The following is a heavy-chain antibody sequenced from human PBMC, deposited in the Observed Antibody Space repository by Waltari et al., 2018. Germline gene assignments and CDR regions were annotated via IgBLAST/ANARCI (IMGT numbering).Heavy chain of an antibody. CDR1: GFTFSDYY. V-gene: IGHV3-11*04. Sequence: QVQLVESGGGLVKPGGSLRLSCAASGFTFSDYYMSWIRQAPGKGLGGGSYISSSGSTIYYADAGKGRFTISRDNAKNSLYLQMNSLRAEDTAVYYCARGVMYYYGSGSYYNSPVDVWGKGTTVTVSS. D-gene: IGHD3-10*01. J-gene: IGHJ6*04. CDR2: ISSSGSTI. CDR3: ARGVMYYYGSGSYYNSPVDV.